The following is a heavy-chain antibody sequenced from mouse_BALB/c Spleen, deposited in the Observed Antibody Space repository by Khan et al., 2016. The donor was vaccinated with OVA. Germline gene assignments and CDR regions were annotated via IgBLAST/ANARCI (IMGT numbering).Heavy chain of an antibody. CDR2: INPTSGYT. Sequence: QVQLKQSGAELAKPGASVKMSCTASGYTFTSYWMHWIKQRPGQGLEWIGYINPTSGYTDYNQKFKDKATLTADKSSSTAYMQLSSLTSDYSAGYYCARERIDYWGQGTALTVSS. CDR1: GYTFTSYW. V-gene: IGHV1-7*01. CDR3: ARERIDY. J-gene: IGHJ2*01.